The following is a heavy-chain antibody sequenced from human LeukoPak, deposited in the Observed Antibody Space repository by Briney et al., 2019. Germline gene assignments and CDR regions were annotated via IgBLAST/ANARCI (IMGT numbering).Heavy chain of an antibody. D-gene: IGHD6-6*01. J-gene: IGHJ3*02. CDR3: AKDPRGSSSFAFDI. CDR1: GFTFSNYA. V-gene: IGHV3-23*01. Sequence: GGSLRLSCAASGFTFSNYAMTWVRQAPGKGLEWVSTISGSGGSTYYADSVKGRFTISRDNSKNMVYLQMNSLRAEDTAVYYCAKDPRGSSSFAFDIWGQGTMVTVSS. CDR2: ISGSGGST.